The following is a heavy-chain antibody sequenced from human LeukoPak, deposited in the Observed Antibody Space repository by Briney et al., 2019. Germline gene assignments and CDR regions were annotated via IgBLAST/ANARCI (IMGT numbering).Heavy chain of an antibody. CDR2: IYHSGST. D-gene: IGHD2-15*01. Sequence: SETLSLTCGVSGGSISSSNWWTWVRQPSGKGLEWIGEIYHSGSTNYNPSLKSRVTISVDKSKNQFSLKLSSVTAADTAIYYCARAGGSSDYWGQGTLVTVSS. J-gene: IGHJ4*02. V-gene: IGHV4-4*02. CDR3: ARAGGSSDY. CDR1: GGSISSSNW.